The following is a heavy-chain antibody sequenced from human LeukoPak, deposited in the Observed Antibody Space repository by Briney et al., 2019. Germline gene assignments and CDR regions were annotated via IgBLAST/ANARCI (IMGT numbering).Heavy chain of an antibody. CDR1: GFTFSSYE. V-gene: IGHV3-48*03. CDR2: ISSSGSTI. J-gene: IGHJ4*02. CDR3: TRGPPMYSYGSSDYHYDYFNY. Sequence: GGSLRLSCAASGFTFSSYEMNWVRQAPGKGLEWVSYISSSGSTIYYADSVKGRFTISRDNPKNTLYLQMNNLRAEDTALYYCTRGPPMYSYGSSDYHYDYFNYWGQGTLVTVSS. D-gene: IGHD3-22*01.